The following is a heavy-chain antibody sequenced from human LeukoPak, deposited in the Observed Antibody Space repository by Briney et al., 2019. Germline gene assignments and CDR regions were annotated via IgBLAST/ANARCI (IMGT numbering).Heavy chain of an antibody. J-gene: IGHJ4*02. CDR3: ARGRSEMATIAGRDY. D-gene: IGHD5-24*01. CDR1: GGSFSGYY. CDR2: INHSGST. V-gene: IGHV4-34*01. Sequence: SETPSLTCAVYGGSFSGYYWSWIRQPPGKGLEWIGEINHSGSTNYNPSLKSRVTISVDTSKNQFSLKLSSVTAADTAVYYCARGRSEMATIAGRDYWGQGTLVTVSS.